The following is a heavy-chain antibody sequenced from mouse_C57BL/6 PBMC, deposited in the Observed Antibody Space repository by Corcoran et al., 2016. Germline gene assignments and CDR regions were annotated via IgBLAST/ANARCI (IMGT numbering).Heavy chain of an antibody. Sequence: QIQLVQSGPELKKPGETVKISCKASGYTFTTYGMSWVKQAPGKGLKWMGWINTYSGVPTYADDFKGRFAFSLETSASTAYLQINNLKNEDTATYFCARKAYYYGSSYEGAYWGQGTLVTVSA. J-gene: IGHJ3*01. CDR1: GYTFTTYG. CDR3: ARKAYYYGSSYEGAY. D-gene: IGHD1-1*01. V-gene: IGHV9-3*01. CDR2: INTYSGVP.